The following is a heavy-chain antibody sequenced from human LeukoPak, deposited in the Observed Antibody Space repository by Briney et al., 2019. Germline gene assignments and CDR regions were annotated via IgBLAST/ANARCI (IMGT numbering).Heavy chain of an antibody. J-gene: IGHJ4*02. CDR2: ISAYNGNT. CDR1: GYTFTSYG. V-gene: IGHV1-18*01. D-gene: IGHD6-19*01. CDR3: ARSHYSRGWEYFDY. Sequence: GASVKVSCKASGYTFTSYGISWVRQAPGQGLEWMGWISAYNGNTNYAQKFQGRVTTTWDMSTSTVYMELSSLRSEDTAVYYCARSHYSRGWEYFDYWGQGTLVTVSS.